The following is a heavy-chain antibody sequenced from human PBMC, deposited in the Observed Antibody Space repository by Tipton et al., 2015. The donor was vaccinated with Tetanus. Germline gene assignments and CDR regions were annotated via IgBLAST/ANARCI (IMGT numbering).Heavy chain of an antibody. CDR3: ARDMGSSGWLRDRPFFDL. D-gene: IGHD6-19*01. V-gene: IGHV1-2*02. J-gene: IGHJ2*01. Sequence: QLVQSGAEVKKPGASVKVSCKASGYTFTGYYMHWVRQAPGQGLEWMGWINPNSGGTNYAQKFQGRVTMTRDTSISTAYMELSRLRSDDTAVYYCARDMGSSGWLRDRPFFDLWGRGTLVTVSS. CDR2: INPNSGGT. CDR1: GYTFTGYY.